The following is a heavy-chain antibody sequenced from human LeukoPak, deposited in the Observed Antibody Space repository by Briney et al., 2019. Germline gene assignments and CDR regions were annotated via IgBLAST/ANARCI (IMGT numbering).Heavy chain of an antibody. D-gene: IGHD2-15*01. CDR1: GGSISSSSYY. CDR2: IYYSGST. CDR3: ARWWVVVAATRASWFDP. Sequence: SETLSLSCTVSGGSISSSSYYWGWIRQPPGKGLEWIGSIYYSGSTYYNPSLKSRVAISVDTSKNQFSLKLSSVTAADTAVYYCARWWVVVAATRASWFDPWGQGTLVTVSS. J-gene: IGHJ5*02. V-gene: IGHV4-39*07.